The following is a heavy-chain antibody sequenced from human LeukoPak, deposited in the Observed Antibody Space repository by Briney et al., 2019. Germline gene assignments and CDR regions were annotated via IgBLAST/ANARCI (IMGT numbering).Heavy chain of an antibody. V-gene: IGHV1-8*02. CDR1: GGTFSSYA. CDR2: MNPNSGNT. D-gene: IGHD6-13*01. CDR3: ARGYSSSWYAKAAFDI. J-gene: IGHJ3*02. Sequence: VASVKVSCKASGGTFSSYAISWVRQATGQGLEWMGWMNPNSGNTGYAQKFQGRVTMTRNTSISTAYMELSSLRSEDTAVYYCARGYSSSWYAKAAFDIWGQGTMVAVSS.